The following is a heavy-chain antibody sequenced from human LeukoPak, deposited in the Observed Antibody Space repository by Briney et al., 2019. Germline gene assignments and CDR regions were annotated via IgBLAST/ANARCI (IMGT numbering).Heavy chain of an antibody. V-gene: IGHV1-18*01. CDR2: ISAYNGNT. J-gene: IGHJ4*02. CDR3: AREIYYYDSSGYYYAPTPYFDY. CDR1: GYTFTSYG. Sequence: GASVKVSCKASGYTFTSYGISWVRQAPGQGLEWMGWISAYNGNTNYAQKLQGRVTMTTDTSTSTAYVELRSLRSDDTAVYYCAREIYYYDSSGYYYAPTPYFDYWGQGTLVTVSS. D-gene: IGHD3-22*01.